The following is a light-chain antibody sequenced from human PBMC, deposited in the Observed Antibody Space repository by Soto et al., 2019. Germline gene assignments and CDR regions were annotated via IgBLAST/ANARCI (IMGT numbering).Light chain of an antibody. Sequence: EVVMTQSPGTLSLSPGERATLSCRASQSVSSRLAWYQQKPGQAPGLLISGASSRATGIPDRSSGSGSGTDFTLTISRLEPEDFALYYCQHYVERSPITFGQGTRLEI. CDR2: GAS. CDR1: QSVSSR. CDR3: QHYVERSPIT. V-gene: IGKV3-20*01. J-gene: IGKJ5*01.